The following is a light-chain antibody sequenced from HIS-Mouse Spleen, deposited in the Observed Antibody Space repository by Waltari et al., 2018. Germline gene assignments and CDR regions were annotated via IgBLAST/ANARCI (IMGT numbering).Light chain of an antibody. V-gene: IGLV3-10*01. Sequence: SYELTQPPSVSVSPGHTARITCSGDALPKKYAYWYQQKSGQAPVLVIYEDSKRPSGIPERFSGSSSGTMATLTISGAQVEDEADYYCYSTDSSGNWVFGGGTKLTVL. CDR3: YSTDSSGNWV. J-gene: IGLJ3*02. CDR2: EDS. CDR1: ALPKKY.